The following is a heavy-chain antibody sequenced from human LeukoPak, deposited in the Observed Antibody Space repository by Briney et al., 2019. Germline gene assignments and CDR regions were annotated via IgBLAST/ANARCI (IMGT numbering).Heavy chain of an antibody. D-gene: IGHD3-22*01. CDR3: ARHGLYDSSDYWTFQH. V-gene: IGHV3-11*06. CDR2: ISGSSSYT. J-gene: IGHJ1*01. Sequence: GGSLRLSCAASGFTFRDYYMSWIRQAPGKGGEGVTYISGSSSYTNYADSVKGRFTISRENAKNSLYLQMNRLRAEDTAVYYCARHGLYDSSDYWTFQHWGQGTLVTVSS. CDR1: GFTFRDYY.